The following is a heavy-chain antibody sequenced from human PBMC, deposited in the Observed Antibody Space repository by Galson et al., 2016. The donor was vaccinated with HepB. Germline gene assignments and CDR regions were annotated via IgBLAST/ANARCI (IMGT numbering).Heavy chain of an antibody. CDR3: SHISYGSGPGTF. V-gene: IGHV2-5*02. J-gene: IGHJ4*02. Sequence: PALVKPTQTLTLACTFSGFSLNTGGVGVGWIRQPPGKVLEWLGLIYWDDDQRYSPSLKTRLTISKDSSKNQVVLTMTNMEPVDAGTYFCSHISYGSGPGTFWGQGTLVTVSS. CDR1: GFSLNTGGVG. D-gene: IGHD3-10*01. CDR2: IYWDDDQ.